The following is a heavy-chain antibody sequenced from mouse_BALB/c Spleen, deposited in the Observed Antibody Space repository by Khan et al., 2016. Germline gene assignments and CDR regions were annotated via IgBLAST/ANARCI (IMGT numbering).Heavy chain of an antibody. CDR3: ARTARIKY. CDR2: ISYSGST. D-gene: IGHD1-2*01. V-gene: IGHV3-2*02. CDR1: GYSITSGYG. Sequence: EVQLVESGPGLVKPSQSLSLTCTVTGYSITSGYGWNWIRQFPGNTLEWMGYISYSGSTNYNPSLKSRISITRDTSKNQFFLQLTSVTTEDTATYYCARTARIKYWGQGTTLTVSS. J-gene: IGHJ2*01.